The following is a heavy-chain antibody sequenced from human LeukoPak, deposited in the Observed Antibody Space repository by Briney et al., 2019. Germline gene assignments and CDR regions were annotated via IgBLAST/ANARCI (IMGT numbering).Heavy chain of an antibody. CDR3: ARGAYGDTGTAFDI. J-gene: IGHJ3*02. D-gene: IGHD4-17*01. Sequence: ASVKVSCKASGYIFNDYDIHWVRQASGQGFEWLGWVIPNSGNTAYAQNFQDRVTITRNSSTDTAYLELSSLRSEDTAVYYCARGAYGDTGTAFDIWGHGTMVIVSS. V-gene: IGHV1-8*03. CDR2: VIPNSGNT. CDR1: GYIFNDYD.